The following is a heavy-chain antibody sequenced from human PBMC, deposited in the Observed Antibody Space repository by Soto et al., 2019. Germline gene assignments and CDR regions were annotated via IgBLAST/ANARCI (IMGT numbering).Heavy chain of an antibody. CDR3: AKVSSSWYAGFFDL. V-gene: IGHV3-23*01. CDR1: GFTFSSHA. Sequence: PGGSLRLSCTASGFTFSSHAMTWVRQAPGKGLEWVSGLSDSGDSIYYADSVKGRFTIYRDNSMNTLYLQMNTLRVEDTAVYYCAKVSSSWYAGFFDLWAQGTLVTVSS. CDR2: LSDSGDSI. D-gene: IGHD6-13*01. J-gene: IGHJ4*02.